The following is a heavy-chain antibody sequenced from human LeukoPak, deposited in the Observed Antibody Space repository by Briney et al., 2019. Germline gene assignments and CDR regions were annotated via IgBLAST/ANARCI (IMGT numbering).Heavy chain of an antibody. Sequence: ASVKVSCKASGYTFTGYYMYWVRQAPGQGLEWMGWINPNSGGTNYAQKFQGRVTMTRDTSISTAYMELSRLRSDDTAVYYCARDPGYSSGWSNLPLDYWGQGTLVTVSS. J-gene: IGHJ4*02. V-gene: IGHV1-2*02. CDR2: INPNSGGT. CDR1: GYTFTGYY. CDR3: ARDPGYSSGWSNLPLDY. D-gene: IGHD6-19*01.